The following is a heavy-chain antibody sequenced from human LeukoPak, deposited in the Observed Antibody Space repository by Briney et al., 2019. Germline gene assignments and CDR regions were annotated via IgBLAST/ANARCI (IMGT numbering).Heavy chain of an antibody. CDR1: GGSFSGNY. D-gene: IGHD1-26*01. V-gene: IGHV4-34*01. Sequence: SETLSLTCAVYGGSFSGNYWIWIRQPPGKGLEWIGEINHSGNTNSNPSLKSRVTISVDTSKNQISLKVSSVTAADSAVYYCARKAVGETSNYFDYWGQGTLVTVSS. CDR2: INHSGNT. J-gene: IGHJ4*02. CDR3: ARKAVGETSNYFDY.